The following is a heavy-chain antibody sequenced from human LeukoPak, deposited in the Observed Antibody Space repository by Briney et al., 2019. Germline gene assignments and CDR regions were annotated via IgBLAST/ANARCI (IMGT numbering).Heavy chain of an antibody. V-gene: IGHV4-59*01. Sequence: PSETLSLTCTVSGGSISSYYWSWIRQPPGKGLEWIGYIYYSGSTNYNPSLKSRVTISVDTSKNQFSPKLSSVTAADTAVYYCARTSYYDSSGYYYYYFDYWGQGTLVTVSS. CDR2: IYYSGST. CDR3: ARTSYYDSSGYYYYYFDY. D-gene: IGHD3-22*01. CDR1: GGSISSYY. J-gene: IGHJ4*02.